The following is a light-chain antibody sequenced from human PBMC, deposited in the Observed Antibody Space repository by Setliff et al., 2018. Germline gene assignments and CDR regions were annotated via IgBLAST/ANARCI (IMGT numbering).Light chain of an antibody. CDR3: SSYADSNIFL. Sequence: ALTQPPSASGSPGQSVTISCTGTSNDVWGHNYVSWYQQHPGKAPQLIIYDVTKRPSGVPDRFSGAKSGNTASLTVSGLQAEDEADYYCSSYADSNIFLFGTGTKVTVL. CDR2: DVT. J-gene: IGLJ1*01. V-gene: IGLV2-8*01. CDR1: SNDVWGHNY.